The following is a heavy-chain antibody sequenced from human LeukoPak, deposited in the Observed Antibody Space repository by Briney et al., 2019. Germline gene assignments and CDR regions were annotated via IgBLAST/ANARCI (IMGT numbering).Heavy chain of an antibody. CDR3: ARDNGYYDSSGYYADAFDI. CDR1: GFTFSSYS. J-gene: IGHJ3*02. CDR2: ISSSSSYI. V-gene: IGHV3-21*01. Sequence: PGGSLRLSCAASGFTFSSYSMNWVRQAPGKGLEWVPSISSSSSYIYYADSVKGRFTISRDNAKNSLYLQMNSLRAEDTAVYYCARDNGYYDSSGYYADAFDIWGQGTMVTVSS. D-gene: IGHD3-22*01.